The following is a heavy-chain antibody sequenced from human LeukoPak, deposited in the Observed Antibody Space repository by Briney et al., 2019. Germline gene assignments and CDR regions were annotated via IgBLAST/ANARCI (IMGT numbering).Heavy chain of an antibody. CDR1: GYTFTHHG. CDR3: ARDPSNTSGRYQYFDL. CDR2: SSGYNGDT. D-gene: IGHD6-19*01. Sequence: ASVRVSCKASGYTFTHHGITWVRQAPGQGLEWMGWSSGYNGDTMYAQKVQGRVTMTTDRSTTTAYMELRSLTSDDTALYYCARDPSNTSGRYQYFDLWGRGTLVTVSS. J-gene: IGHJ2*01. V-gene: IGHV1-18*01.